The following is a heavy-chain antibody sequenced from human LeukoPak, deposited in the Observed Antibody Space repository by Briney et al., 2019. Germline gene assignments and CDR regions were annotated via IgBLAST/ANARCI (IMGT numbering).Heavy chain of an antibody. Sequence: PSETLSLTCTVSGGSISSYYWSWIRQPPGKGLEWIGYIYYSGSTNYNPSLKSRVTISVDTSENQFSLKLSSVTAADTAVYYCARGGGGYCSSTSCFPGTTWGQGTLVTVSS. V-gene: IGHV4-59*01. J-gene: IGHJ4*02. D-gene: IGHD2-2*01. CDR2: IYYSGST. CDR3: ARGGGGYCSSTSCFPGTT. CDR1: GGSISSYY.